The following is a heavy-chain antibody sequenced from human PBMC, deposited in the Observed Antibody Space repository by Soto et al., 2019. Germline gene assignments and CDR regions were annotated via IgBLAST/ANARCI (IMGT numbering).Heavy chain of an antibody. J-gene: IGHJ6*02. CDR3: ASAGRYYDFWSGYYESRPESQLYYYYYYGMDV. CDR1: GYTFTGYY. Sequence: ASVKVSCKASGYTFTGYYMHWVRQAPGQGLEWMGWINPNSGGTNYAQKFQGWVTMTRDTSISTAYMELSSLRSEDTAVYYCASAGRYYDFWSGYYESRPESQLYYYYYYGMDVWGQGTTVTVSS. D-gene: IGHD3-3*01. V-gene: IGHV1-2*04. CDR2: INPNSGGT.